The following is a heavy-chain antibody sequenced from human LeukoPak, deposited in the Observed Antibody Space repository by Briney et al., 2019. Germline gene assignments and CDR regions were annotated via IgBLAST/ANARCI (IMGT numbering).Heavy chain of an antibody. CDR3: ARARTEKWFHP. Sequence: SVKVSCKASGVTFSSYAISWVRQAPGQGLEWVGRIIPIFGTANYAQKFQGRVTITTDESTSTSDLELSRLRSEETPVCYCARARTEKWFHPWGQGTLVTVSP. V-gene: IGHV1-69*05. CDR1: GVTFSSYA. J-gene: IGHJ5*02. D-gene: IGHD1-14*01. CDR2: IIPIFGTA.